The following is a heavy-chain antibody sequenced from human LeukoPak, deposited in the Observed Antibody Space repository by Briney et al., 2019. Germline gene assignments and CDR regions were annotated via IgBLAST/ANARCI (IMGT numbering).Heavy chain of an antibody. J-gene: IGHJ3*02. CDR1: GGSISSGGYY. CDR3: AREAQPYAFDI. CDR2: IYHSGST. Sequence: SETLSLTCTVSGGSISSGGYYWSWIRQPPGKGLEWIGYIYHSGSTYYNPSLKSRVTISVDRSKNQFPLKLSSVTAADTAVYYCAREAQPYAFDIWGQGTMVTVSS. V-gene: IGHV4-30-2*01. D-gene: IGHD6-13*01.